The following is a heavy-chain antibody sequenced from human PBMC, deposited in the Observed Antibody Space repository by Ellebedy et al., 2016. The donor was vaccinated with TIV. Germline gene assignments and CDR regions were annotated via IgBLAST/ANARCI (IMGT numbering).Heavy chain of an antibody. CDR1: GFTFSDYY. J-gene: IGHJ6*03. Sequence: GESLKISCVASGFTFSDYYMTWIRQAPGKGLEWVSYISTSASTIYYPDSVNGRFNISRDNAKNSLYLQMNSLRAEDTAVYYCARVRQDYDYYYYYYMDVWGKGTTVTVSS. D-gene: IGHD4-17*01. CDR2: ISTSASTI. V-gene: IGHV3-11*01. CDR3: ARVRQDYDYYYYYYMDV.